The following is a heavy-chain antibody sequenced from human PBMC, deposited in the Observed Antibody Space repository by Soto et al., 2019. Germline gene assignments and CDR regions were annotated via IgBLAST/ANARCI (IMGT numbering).Heavy chain of an antibody. V-gene: IGHV4-31*03. CDR1: GGSISSGGYY. CDR2: IYYSGST. D-gene: IGHD6-13*01. CDR3: ARAAIAAADPNNWFDP. Sequence: SETLSLTCTVSGGSISSGGYYWSWIRQHPGKGLEWIGYIYYSGSTYYNPSLESRVTISVDTSKNQFSLKLSSVTAADTAVYYCARAAIAAADPNNWFDPWGQGTLVTVSS. J-gene: IGHJ5*02.